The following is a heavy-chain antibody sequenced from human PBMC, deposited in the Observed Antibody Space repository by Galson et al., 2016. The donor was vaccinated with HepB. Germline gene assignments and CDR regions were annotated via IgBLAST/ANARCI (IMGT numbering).Heavy chain of an antibody. D-gene: IGHD2-15*01. V-gene: IGHV3-53*01. CDR3: ARGLHCTGGRCYFGPWFDA. CDR2: IHRDGHT. J-gene: IGHJ5*02. Sequence: SLRLSCAASGFNVSDNYMTWLRQAPGKGLEWVPVIHRDGHTYLAASVRGRFSISRDNLKNTVYLQMNRLRAEDTAVYYCARGLHCTGGRCYFGPWFDAWGQGSLVTVSS. CDR1: GFNVSDNY.